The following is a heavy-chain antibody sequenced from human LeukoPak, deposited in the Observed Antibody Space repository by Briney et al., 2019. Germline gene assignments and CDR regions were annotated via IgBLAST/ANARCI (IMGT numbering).Heavy chain of an antibody. D-gene: IGHD5-24*01. CDR1: GFTFSSYG. V-gene: IGHV3-30*02. CDR2: IRYDGSNK. Sequence: GGSLRLSCAASGFTFSSYGMHWVRQAPGKGLERVAFIRYDGSNKYYADSVKGRFTISRDNSKNMLYLQMNSLRAEDTAVCYCVGEVETATIPLYWGQGTLVTVSS. J-gene: IGHJ4*02. CDR3: VGEVETATIPLY.